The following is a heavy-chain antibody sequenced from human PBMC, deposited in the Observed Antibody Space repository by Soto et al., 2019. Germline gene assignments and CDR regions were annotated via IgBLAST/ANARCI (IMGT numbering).Heavy chain of an antibody. D-gene: IGHD6-6*01. J-gene: IGHJ5*02. Sequence: SQNLSLTCAISGDSVSINSAAWNWIRQSPSRGLEWLGRTYYRSKWYNYYAVSVKSRITINPDTSKNQFSLQLNSVTPEDTAVYYCSKDLIPIQSAALPGVWFDPWGQRTLDTVSS. CDR2: TYYRSKWYN. V-gene: IGHV6-1*01. CDR1: GDSVSINSAA. CDR3: SKDLIPIQSAALPGVWFDP.